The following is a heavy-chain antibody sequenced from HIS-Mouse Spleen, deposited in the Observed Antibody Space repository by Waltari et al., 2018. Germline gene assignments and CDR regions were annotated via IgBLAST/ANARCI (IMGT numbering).Heavy chain of an antibody. CDR3: AKEYSSSHNWFDP. J-gene: IGHJ5*02. CDR2: ISYDGSNK. Sequence: QVQLVESGGGVVQPGRSLRLSCAASGFTFSSYGMHGVRWAPGKGLEWVAVISYDGSNKYYADSVKGRFTISRDNSKNTLYLQMNSLRAEDTAVYYCAKEYSSSHNWFDPWGQGTLVTVSS. V-gene: IGHV3-30*18. D-gene: IGHD6-13*01. CDR1: GFTFSSYG.